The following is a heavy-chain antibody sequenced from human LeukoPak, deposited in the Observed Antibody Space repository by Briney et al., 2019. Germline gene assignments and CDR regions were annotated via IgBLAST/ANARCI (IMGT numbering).Heavy chain of an antibody. D-gene: IGHD3/OR15-3a*01. J-gene: IGHJ3*02. CDR1: GFTFSSYG. V-gene: IGHV3-48*04. CDR3: ARDGLVSRAFDI. CDR2: ISSSGSTI. Sequence: PGGSLRLSCAASGFTFSSYGMHWVRQAPGKGLEWVSYISSSGSTIYYADSVKGRFTISRDNAKNSLYLQMNSLRAEDTAVYYCARDGLVSRAFDIWGQGTMVTVSS.